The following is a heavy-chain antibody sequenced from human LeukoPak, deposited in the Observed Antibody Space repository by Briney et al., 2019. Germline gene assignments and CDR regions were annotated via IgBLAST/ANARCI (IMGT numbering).Heavy chain of an antibody. Sequence: GGSLRLSCAASEFTFSSYGMHWVRQAPGKGLEWVAVISYDGSNKYYADSVKGRFTISRDNAKNSLYLQMNSLRAEDTAVYYCARDPVLLRFDYWGQGTLVTVSS. J-gene: IGHJ4*02. CDR3: ARDPVLLRFDY. D-gene: IGHD2-21*02. CDR1: EFTFSSYG. V-gene: IGHV3-30*03. CDR2: ISYDGSNK.